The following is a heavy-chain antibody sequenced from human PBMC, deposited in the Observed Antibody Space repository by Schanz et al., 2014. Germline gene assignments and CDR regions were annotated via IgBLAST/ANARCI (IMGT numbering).Heavy chain of an antibody. CDR3: ATGRAASNFGSEYFLY. V-gene: IGHV3-30*09. J-gene: IGHJ1*01. CDR1: RFTFSSYT. CDR2: ISYDGSNK. D-gene: IGHD6-13*01. Sequence: VQLVESGGGLVQSGGSLRLSCAASRFTFSSYTMHWVRQAPGKGLEWVALISYDGSNKYYADSVKGRFAISRENSKNTMFLQMSSLRPEDTAVYYCATGRAASNFGSEYFLYWGQGTLVTVSS.